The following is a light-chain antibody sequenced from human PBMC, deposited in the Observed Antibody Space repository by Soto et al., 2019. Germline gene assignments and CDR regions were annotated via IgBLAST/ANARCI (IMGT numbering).Light chain of an antibody. CDR2: EVS. Sequence: SLLTQPASVSGSPGQSITISRPGTNSVIGSYDLVSWYQQHPGKAPKLMIYEVSKRPSGLSNRFSGSKSGNTASLTISGLQAEDGADYYCCSYAGTSALVFGGGTKVTVL. CDR1: NSVIGSYDL. J-gene: IGLJ2*01. CDR3: CSYAGTSALV. V-gene: IGLV2-23*02.